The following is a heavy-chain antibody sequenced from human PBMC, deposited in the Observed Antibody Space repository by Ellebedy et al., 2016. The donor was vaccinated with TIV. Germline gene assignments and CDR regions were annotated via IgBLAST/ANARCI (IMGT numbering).Heavy chain of an antibody. J-gene: IGHJ4*02. CDR3: ARGLGVREYYFDY. Sequence: SETLSLXXTVSGGSISSYYWSWIRQPPGKGLEWIGYIYYSGSTNYNPSLKSRVTISVDTSKNQFSLKLSSVTAADTAVYYCARGLGVREYYFDYWGQGTLVTVSS. D-gene: IGHD3-10*01. CDR1: GGSISSYY. V-gene: IGHV4-59*12. CDR2: IYYSGST.